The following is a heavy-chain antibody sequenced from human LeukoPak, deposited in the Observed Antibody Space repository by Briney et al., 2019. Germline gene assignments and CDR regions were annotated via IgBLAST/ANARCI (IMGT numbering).Heavy chain of an antibody. D-gene: IGHD3-9*01. CDR3: ASLDIFSAYYSDY. J-gene: IGHJ4*02. Sequence: SETLSLTCAVSGGSISSGGYPWSWIRQPPGKGLEWIGYIYHSGSTYYNPSLKSRVTISVDRSKNQFSLKLSSVTAADTAVYYCASLDIFSAYYSDYWGQGTLVTVSS. V-gene: IGHV4-30-2*01. CDR2: IYHSGST. CDR1: GGSISSGGYP.